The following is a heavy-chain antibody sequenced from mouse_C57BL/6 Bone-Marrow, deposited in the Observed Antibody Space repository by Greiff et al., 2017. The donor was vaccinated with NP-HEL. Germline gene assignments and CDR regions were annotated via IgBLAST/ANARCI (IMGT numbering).Heavy chain of an antibody. Sequence: VQLQQPGAELVKPGASVKVSCKASGYTFTSYWMHWVKQRPGQGLEWIGRIHPSDSDTNYNQKLKGKATLTVDKSSSPAYMQLSSLTSEDSAVYYCAGPLYYYGFAYWGQGTLVTVSA. J-gene: IGHJ3*01. CDR3: AGPLYYYGFAY. CDR1: GYTFTSYW. CDR2: IHPSDSDT. D-gene: IGHD1-1*01. V-gene: IGHV1-74*01.